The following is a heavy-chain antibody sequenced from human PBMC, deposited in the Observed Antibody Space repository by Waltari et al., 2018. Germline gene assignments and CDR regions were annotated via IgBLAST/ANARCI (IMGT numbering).Heavy chain of an antibody. D-gene: IGHD2-2*01. CDR3: AKAIVVVPAAIPVDS. CDR2: ISGSGGST. V-gene: IGHV3-23*01. J-gene: IGHJ5*02. Sequence: EVQLLESGGGLVQPGGSLRLSCAASGFTFSSYAMSWVRQDPGKGLEWGSAISGSGGSTYYADSVMGRFHIARDNSKNTLYLQMTSLRAEDTAVYYCAKAIVVVPAAIPVDSWGQGTLVTVSS. CDR1: GFTFSSYA.